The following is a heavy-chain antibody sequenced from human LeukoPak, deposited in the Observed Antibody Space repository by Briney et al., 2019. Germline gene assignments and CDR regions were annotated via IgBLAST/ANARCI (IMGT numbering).Heavy chain of an antibody. CDR2: ISSSSSTI. D-gene: IGHD3-9*01. CDR1: GFTFSSYS. J-gene: IGHJ6*03. V-gene: IGHV3-48*04. CDR3: ARGGTYYDILTGFHYYYYMDV. Sequence: PGGSLRLSCAASGFTFSSYSMNWVRQAPGKGLEWVSYISSSSSTIYYADSVKGRFTISRDNAKNSLYLQMNSLRAEDTAVYYCARGGTYYDILTGFHYYYYMDVWGKGTTVTVSS.